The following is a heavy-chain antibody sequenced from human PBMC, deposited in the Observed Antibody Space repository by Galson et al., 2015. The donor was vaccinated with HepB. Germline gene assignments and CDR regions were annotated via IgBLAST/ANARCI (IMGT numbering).Heavy chain of an antibody. J-gene: IGHJ6*02. Sequence: SLRLSCAASGFTFSSYGMHWVRQAPGKGLEWVAVISYDGSNKYYADSVKGRFTISRDNSKNTLYLQMNSLRAEDTAVYYCAKDLVGSGPDPRVYITIFGVPYPSPGMDVWGQGTTVTVSS. D-gene: IGHD3-3*01. V-gene: IGHV3-30*18. CDR3: AKDLVGSGPDPRVYITIFGVPYPSPGMDV. CDR2: ISYDGSNK. CDR1: GFTFSSYG.